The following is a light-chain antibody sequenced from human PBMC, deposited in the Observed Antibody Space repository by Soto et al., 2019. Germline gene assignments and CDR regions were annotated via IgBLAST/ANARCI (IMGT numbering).Light chain of an antibody. Sequence: QSVLTQPPSASGSPGQSVTISCTGTSRDVGGYNYVSWYQQHPGKAPKLMIYEVSKRPSGVPDRFSGSKSGNTASLTVSGLQAEDEADYYCSSYAGSNNYVFGTGTKVTGL. V-gene: IGLV2-8*01. CDR3: SSYAGSNNYV. CDR1: SRDVGGYNY. J-gene: IGLJ1*01. CDR2: EVS.